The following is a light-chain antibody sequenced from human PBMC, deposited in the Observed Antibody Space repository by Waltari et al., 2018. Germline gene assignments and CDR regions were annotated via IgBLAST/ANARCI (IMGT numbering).Light chain of an antibody. V-gene: IGKV3-20*01. CDR1: QSVASPY. J-gene: IGKJ2*01. CDR3: QQYGGSPNT. CDR2: GAS. Sequence: EIVLTQSPDTLSFSPGERATLSCRASQSVASPYLAWYQQKPGLSPRLLIYGASSRATGIPDRFSGSGSGTDFTLTITRLEPEDFAVYYCQQYGGSPNTFGQGTKLEI.